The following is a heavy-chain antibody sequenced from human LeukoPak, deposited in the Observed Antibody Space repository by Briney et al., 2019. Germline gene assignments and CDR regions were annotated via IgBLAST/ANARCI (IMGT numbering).Heavy chain of an antibody. Sequence: GGSLRLSCAASGFTFSDTWMHWVRQAPGEGLVWVSRIRSDGSDTRYAESVKGRFTISRDNSKNTLYLQMNSLRAEDTAVYYCARGAMIVEWGQGTLVTVSS. CDR1: GFTFSDTW. V-gene: IGHV3-74*01. CDR2: IRSDGSDT. CDR3: ARGAMIVE. D-gene: IGHD3-22*01. J-gene: IGHJ4*02.